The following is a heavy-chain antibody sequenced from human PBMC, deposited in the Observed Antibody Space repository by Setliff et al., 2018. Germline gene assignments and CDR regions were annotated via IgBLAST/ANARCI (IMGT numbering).Heavy chain of an antibody. J-gene: IGHJ4*02. CDR2: IKQDGSQK. Sequence: GESLKISCAASGFTFGSYWMSWVRQAPGKGLEWVANIKQDGSQKYYVDSVKGRFTISRDSARNSLYLHMNSLRDEDTAVYFCARDKDHIRGFDYWGRGALVTVS. CDR3: ARDKDHIRGFDY. CDR1: GFTFGSYW. D-gene: IGHD3-10*01. V-gene: IGHV3-7*03.